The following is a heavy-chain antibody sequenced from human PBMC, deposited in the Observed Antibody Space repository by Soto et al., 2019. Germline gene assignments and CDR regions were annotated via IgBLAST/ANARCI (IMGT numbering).Heavy chain of an antibody. CDR3: ASDHRHMGKTSDYNDYGMEA. Sequence: PSETLYLTCTVSGGSISSYYWSWIRQPPGKGLEWIGNIYYSGSTNYIPSLKSRETISVDTSKHQFSLELSSVTAADTAVYYGASDHRHMGKTSDYNDYGMEAWGDGTTVTVPS. CDR2: IYYSGST. V-gene: IGHV4-59*01. CDR1: GGSISSYY. D-gene: IGHD2-21*01. J-gene: IGHJ6*04.